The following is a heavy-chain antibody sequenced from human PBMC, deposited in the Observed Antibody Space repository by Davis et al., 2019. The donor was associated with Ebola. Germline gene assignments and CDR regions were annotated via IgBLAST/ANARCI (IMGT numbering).Heavy chain of an antibody. D-gene: IGHD1-1*01. CDR3: ARSIQLWTPPPFDS. Sequence: GESLKISCKASGNSFTNFWIGWVRQMPGKGLEWMGIIFPGDSDTRYGPSFQGQVTISADKSISTAYLQWSSLKASDTAMYYCARSIQLWTPPPFDSWGQGTLVTVSS. CDR2: IFPGDSDT. CDR1: GNSFTNFW. J-gene: IGHJ4*02. V-gene: IGHV5-51*01.